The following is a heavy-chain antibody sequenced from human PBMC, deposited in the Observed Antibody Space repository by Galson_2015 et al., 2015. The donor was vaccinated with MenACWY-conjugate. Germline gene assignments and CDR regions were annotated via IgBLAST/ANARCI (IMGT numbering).Heavy chain of an antibody. D-gene: IGHD2/OR15-2a*01. CDR1: GGSSSRSGYY. V-gene: IGHV4-61*08. Sequence: SEPLSLTCPVSGGSSSRSGYYWTWLRQPPGKGLEWIGLIYDSGTTKYNPSLKGRVTISLDTSKNQVSLKMSSVTAADTAVYYCAREFSYWGQGTLVTVSS. CDR2: IYDSGTT. J-gene: IGHJ4*02. CDR3: AREFSY.